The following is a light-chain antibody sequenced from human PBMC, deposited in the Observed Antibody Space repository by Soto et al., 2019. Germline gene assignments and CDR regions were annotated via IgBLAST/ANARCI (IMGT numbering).Light chain of an antibody. J-gene: IGKJ1*01. CDR1: QSVSSY. CDR2: DAS. Sequence: EIVLTQSPATLSLSPGERATLSCRASQSVSSYLAWYQQKPGQAPRLLIYDASNRATGIPARFSGSGSGTDFTLTISSLEPEDFAVYYCQQRSNWPLTFGQRTKVDIK. CDR3: QQRSNWPLT. V-gene: IGKV3-11*01.